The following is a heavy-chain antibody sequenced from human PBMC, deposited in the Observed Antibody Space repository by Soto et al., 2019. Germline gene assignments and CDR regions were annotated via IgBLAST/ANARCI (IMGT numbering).Heavy chain of an antibody. CDR1: GGSFSGYY. Sequence: SSETLSLTCAVYGGSFSGYYWSWIRQPPGKGLEWIGEINHSGSTNYNPSLKSRVTISVDTSKNQFSLKLSSVTAADTAVYYCARFLTTRAAAGTGDDWFDPWGQGTLVTVSS. J-gene: IGHJ5*02. V-gene: IGHV4-34*01. CDR3: ARFLTTRAAAGTGDDWFDP. CDR2: INHSGST. D-gene: IGHD6-13*01.